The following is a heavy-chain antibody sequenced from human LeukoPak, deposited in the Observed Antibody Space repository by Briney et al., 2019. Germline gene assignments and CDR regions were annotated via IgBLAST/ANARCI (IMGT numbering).Heavy chain of an antibody. V-gene: IGHV3-74*01. CDR1: GFTFSSYW. J-gene: IGHJ4*02. Sequence: GGSLRLSCAASGFTFSSYWMHWVRQAPGKGLVWVSRINSDGTSTGYADSVKGRFTISRDNAKNSLYLQMNSLRAEDTAVYYCAGSPLYDFWSGYSYFDYWGQGTLVTVSS. CDR3: AGSPLYDFWSGYSYFDY. D-gene: IGHD3-3*01. CDR2: INSDGTST.